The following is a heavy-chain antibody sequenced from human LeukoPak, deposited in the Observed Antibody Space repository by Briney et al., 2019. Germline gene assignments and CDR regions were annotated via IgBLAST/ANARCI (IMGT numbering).Heavy chain of an antibody. J-gene: IGHJ3*02. CDR2: ISGSGGST. CDR3: AKVFPTASTYYDFWSGPLTKNDAFDI. D-gene: IGHD3-3*01. V-gene: IGHV3-23*01. Sequence: PGGSLRLSCAASGFTFSSYAMSWIRQAPGKGLEWVSAISGSGGSTYYADSVKGRFTISRDNSKNTLYLQMNSLRAEDTAVYYCAKVFPTASTYYDFWSGPLTKNDAFDIWGQGTMVTVSS. CDR1: GFTFSSYA.